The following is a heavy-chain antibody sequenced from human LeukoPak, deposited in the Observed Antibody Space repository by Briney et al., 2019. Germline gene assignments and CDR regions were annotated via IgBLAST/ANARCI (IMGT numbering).Heavy chain of an antibody. CDR1: GGTFSSYA. CDR3: VVGYSYGPWYYGMDV. CDR2: IIPIFGTA. D-gene: IGHD5-18*01. V-gene: IGHV1-69*06. Sequence: SVKVSCKASGGTFSSYAISWVRQAPGQGLEWMGGIIPIFGTANYAQKFQGRVTITADKSTCTAYMELSSLRSEDTAVYYCVVGYSYGPWYYGMDVWGKGTTVTVSS. J-gene: IGHJ6*04.